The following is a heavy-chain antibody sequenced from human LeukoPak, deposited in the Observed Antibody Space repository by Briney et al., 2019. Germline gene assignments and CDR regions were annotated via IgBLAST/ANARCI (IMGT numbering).Heavy chain of an antibody. CDR1: GFSFSSYG. CDR2: ISFDGSNE. J-gene: IGHJ6*02. Sequence: HPGGSLRLSCAASGFSFSSYGMHWVRQAPGKGLEWVAVISFDGSNEYYADSVKGRFTISRDNSKNSLYLHMNSLRAEDTAVYYCAKSGGSPPYYYYGTNVWGQGTTVTVSS. V-gene: IGHV3-30*18. D-gene: IGHD6-13*01. CDR3: AKSGGSPPYYYYGTNV.